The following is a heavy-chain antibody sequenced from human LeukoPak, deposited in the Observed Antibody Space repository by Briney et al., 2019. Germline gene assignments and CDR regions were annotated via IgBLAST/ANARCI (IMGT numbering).Heavy chain of an antibody. Sequence: PSETLSLTCTVSGGSISSYCWSWLRQPPGKGLEWIGYIYYSGSTNYNPSLKSRVTISVDTSKNQFSLKLSSVTAADTAVYYCARQRPPTDYWGQGTLVTVSS. CDR2: IYYSGST. V-gene: IGHV4-59*08. CDR3: ARQRPPTDY. J-gene: IGHJ4*02. CDR1: GGSISSYC.